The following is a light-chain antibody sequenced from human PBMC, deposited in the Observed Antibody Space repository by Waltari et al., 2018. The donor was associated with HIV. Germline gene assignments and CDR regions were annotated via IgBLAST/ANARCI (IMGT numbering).Light chain of an antibody. CDR1: KSVLHSSNNKNY. J-gene: IGKJ1*01. CDR3: QQYYETPPWT. CDR2: WAA. Sequence: DIVMTQSPDSLGVSPGERATINCNSTKSVLHSSNNKNYLAWYQQRPGQPPKVLVYWAASRQPGGPGRFSGSGSGTDFCLTISSLQAEDVAVYYCQQYYETPPWTFGQGTEVEVK. V-gene: IGKV4-1*01.